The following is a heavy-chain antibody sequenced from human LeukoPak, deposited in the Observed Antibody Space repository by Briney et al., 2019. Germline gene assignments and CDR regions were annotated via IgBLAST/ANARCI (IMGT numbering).Heavy chain of an antibody. CDR1: GFTFSSYS. CDR3: ARDRSGYSGYDFFDY. D-gene: IGHD5-12*01. CDR2: ISGSSSYI. J-gene: IGHJ4*02. V-gene: IGHV3-21*01. Sequence: PGGSLRLSCAASGFTFSSYSMNWIRQAPGKGLEWVSSISGSSSYIYYADSVKGRFTISRDNAKNSLYLQMNSLRAEDTAVYYCARDRSGYSGYDFFDYWGQGALVTVSS.